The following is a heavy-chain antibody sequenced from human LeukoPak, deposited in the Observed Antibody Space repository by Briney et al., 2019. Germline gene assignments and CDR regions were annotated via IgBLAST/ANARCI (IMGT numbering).Heavy chain of an antibody. V-gene: IGHV4-38-2*02. CDR3: ARTTGLLSYFDY. Sequence: SETLSLTCTVSGYSISSGYYWGWIRQPPGKGLEWIGSIYHSGSTYYNPSLKSRVTISVDTSKNQFSLKLSSVTAADTAVYYCARTTGLLSYFDYWGQGTLVTVSS. CDR1: GYSISSGYY. CDR2: IYHSGST. J-gene: IGHJ4*02. D-gene: IGHD4-11*01.